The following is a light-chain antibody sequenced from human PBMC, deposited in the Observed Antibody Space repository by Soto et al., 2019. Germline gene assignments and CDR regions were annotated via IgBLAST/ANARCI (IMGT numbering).Light chain of an antibody. CDR2: DAS. CDR1: QSISSW. V-gene: IGKV1-5*01. Sequence: DIQMTQSPSTLSASVGDRVTITCRASQSISSWLAWYQQKPGKAPKLLIYDASSLESGVPSRSRGRGSGTEFTLTIRSLKHDDLTSYSCTQYNSYPITFGTGTKVDI. CDR3: TQYNSYPIT. J-gene: IGKJ3*01.